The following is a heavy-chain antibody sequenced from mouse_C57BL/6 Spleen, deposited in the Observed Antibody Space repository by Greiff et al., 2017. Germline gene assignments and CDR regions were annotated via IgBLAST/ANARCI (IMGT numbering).Heavy chain of an antibody. CDR2: IWSGGST. D-gene: IGHD2-10*01. CDR3: GRPAYRDGAMDY. CDR1: GFSLTSYG. V-gene: IGHV2-2*01. J-gene: IGHJ4*01. Sequence: VQRVESGPGLVQPSQSLSITCTVSGFSLTSYGVHWVRQSPGKGLEWLGVIWSGGSTDYNAAFISRLSISKNNYKSQVFFKMNSMPADEAAIYYCGRPAYRDGAMDYWGRGTSVTVSS.